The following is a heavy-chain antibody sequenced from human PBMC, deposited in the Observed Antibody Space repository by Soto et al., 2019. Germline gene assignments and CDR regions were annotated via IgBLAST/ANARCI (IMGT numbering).Heavy chain of an antibody. CDR2: ISYDGSNK. V-gene: IGHV3-30*18. Sequence: VAVISYDGSNKYYADSVKGRFTISRDNSKNTLYLQMNSLRAEDTAVYYCAKEPSPAKPTFYYFDYWGQGTLVTVSS. J-gene: IGHJ4*02. D-gene: IGHD6-6*01. CDR3: AKEPSPAKPTFYYFDY.